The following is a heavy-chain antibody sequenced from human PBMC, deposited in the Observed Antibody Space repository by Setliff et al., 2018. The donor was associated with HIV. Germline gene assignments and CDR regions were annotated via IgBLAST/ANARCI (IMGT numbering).Heavy chain of an antibody. Sequence: GGSLRLSWAVSGFSFSNYNMNWVRQDPGKGLEWISSISRDSRYIYYANSVKGRFTISRDNAKNSLYLQMNSLRAEDTAVYYCARGGASRPDYWGRGTLVTVSS. CDR3: ARGGASRPDY. J-gene: IGHJ4*02. CDR2: ISRDSRYI. D-gene: IGHD3-16*01. V-gene: IGHV3-21*01. CDR1: GFSFSNYN.